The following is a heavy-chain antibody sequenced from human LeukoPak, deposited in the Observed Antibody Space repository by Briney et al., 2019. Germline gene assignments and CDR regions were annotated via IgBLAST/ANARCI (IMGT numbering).Heavy chain of an antibody. Sequence: GGSLRLSCAASGCTFSSYSMNWVRQAPGKGLEWVSYISSSSSTIYYADSVKGRFTISRDNAKNSLSLQMNSLRAEDTAVYYCARDSIAAGAHFYYYGMDVWGQGATVTVSS. V-gene: IGHV3-48*04. CDR1: GCTFSSYS. CDR3: ARDSIAAGAHFYYYGMDV. D-gene: IGHD6-13*01. J-gene: IGHJ6*02. CDR2: ISSSSSTI.